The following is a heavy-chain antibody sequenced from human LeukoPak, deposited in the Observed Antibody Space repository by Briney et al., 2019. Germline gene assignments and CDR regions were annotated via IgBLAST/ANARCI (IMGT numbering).Heavy chain of an antibody. CDR1: GGSISSNY. Sequence: SETLSLTCTVSGGSISSNYWIWIRQSPGKGLEWIGYFYYSGSTNYNPSLKTPVTISVDTSKNQSSLKLSSVTAADTAVYYCARREKDAFDIWGQGAMVTVSS. CDR3: ARREKDAFDI. CDR2: FYYSGST. D-gene: IGHD1-26*01. J-gene: IGHJ3*02. V-gene: IGHV4-59*01.